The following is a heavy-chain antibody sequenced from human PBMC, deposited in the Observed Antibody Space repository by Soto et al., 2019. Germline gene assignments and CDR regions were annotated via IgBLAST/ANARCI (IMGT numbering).Heavy chain of an antibody. CDR3: ARTLYNWNYLKDPWFDP. V-gene: IGHV1-3*01. J-gene: IGHJ5*02. D-gene: IGHD1-1*01. Sequence: VASVKVSCKASGYTFTSYAMHWVRQAPGQRLEWMGWINAGNGNTKYSQKFQGRVTITRDTSASTAYMELSSLRSEDTAVYYCARTLYNWNYLKDPWFDPWGQGTLVTVSS. CDR1: GYTFTSYA. CDR2: INAGNGNT.